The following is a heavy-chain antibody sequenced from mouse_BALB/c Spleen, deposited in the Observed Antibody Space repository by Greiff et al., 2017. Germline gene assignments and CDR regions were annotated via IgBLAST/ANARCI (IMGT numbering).Heavy chain of an antibody. J-gene: IGHJ2*01. CDR1: GYTFTSYT. D-gene: IGHD1-1*01. CDR3: ARGAYYYGSSYPDY. V-gene: IGHV1-4*01. CDR2: INPSSGYT. Sequence: VHLVESGAELARPGASVKMSCKASGYTFTSYTMHWVKQRPGQGLEWIGYINPSSGYTNYNQKFKDKATLTADKSSSTAYMQLSSLTSEDSAVYYCARGAYYYGSSYPDYWGQGTTLTVSS.